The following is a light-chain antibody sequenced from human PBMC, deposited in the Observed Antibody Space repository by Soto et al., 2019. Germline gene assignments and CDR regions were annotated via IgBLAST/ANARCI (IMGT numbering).Light chain of an antibody. CDR3: CSYGRSSTYV. CDR1: SSDVGSYNL. J-gene: IGLJ1*01. Sequence: QSALTQPASVSGSPGQSITISCTGTSSDVGSYNLVSWYQQHPGKAPKLMIFDVSIRPSGVSNRFSDSKSGNTASLTISGLQDEDDDYYYCCSYGRSSTYVFGTGTKLTVL. CDR2: DVS. V-gene: IGLV2-23*02.